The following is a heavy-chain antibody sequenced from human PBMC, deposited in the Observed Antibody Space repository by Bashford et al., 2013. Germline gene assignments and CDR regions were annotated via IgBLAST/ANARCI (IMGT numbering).Heavy chain of an antibody. CDR1: GGTFSSYA. V-gene: IGHV1-69*13. D-gene: IGHD2-21*01. CDR2: IIPIFGTA. CDR3: ASAYCGGDCYSSVFDI. Sequence: SVKVSCKASGGTFSSYAISWVRQAPGQGLEWMGGIIPIFGTANYAQKFQGRVTITADESTSTAYMELSSLRSEDTAVYYCASAYCGGDCYSSVFDIWGQGTIVTVSS. J-gene: IGHJ3*02.